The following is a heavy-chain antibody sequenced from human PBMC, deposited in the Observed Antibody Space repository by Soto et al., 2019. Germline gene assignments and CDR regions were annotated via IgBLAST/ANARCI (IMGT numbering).Heavy chain of an antibody. V-gene: IGHV3-72*01. CDR2: IRRKANSYTT. J-gene: IGHJ6*02. Sequence: EVQLVESGGGLVQPGGSLRLSCAASGLIFSDYHMDWVRQAPGKGLEWVGRIRRKANSYTTEYAASVKGRFTIARHDSKNSLYLQMNSLKSEDTAVYYCAMLGGWSGGSSGMDVWGQGTTVTVSS. CDR1: GLIFSDYH. D-gene: IGHD6-19*01. CDR3: AMLGGWSGGSSGMDV.